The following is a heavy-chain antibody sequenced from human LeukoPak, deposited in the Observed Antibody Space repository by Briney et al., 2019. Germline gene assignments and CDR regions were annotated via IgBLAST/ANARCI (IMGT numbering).Heavy chain of an antibody. Sequence: GGSLRLSCAASGFTVSSNYMSWVRQAPGKGLEWVSLFYSVGSTYYADSVKGRFTISRDNSKNMLYLQMNSLRAEDTAVYYCARGLDYGDYFDYWGQGTLVTVSS. CDR3: ARGLDYGDYFDY. D-gene: IGHD4-17*01. CDR2: FYSVGST. J-gene: IGHJ4*02. V-gene: IGHV3-53*01. CDR1: GFTVSSNY.